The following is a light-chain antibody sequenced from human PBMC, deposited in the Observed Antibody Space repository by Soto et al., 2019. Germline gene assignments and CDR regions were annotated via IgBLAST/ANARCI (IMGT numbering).Light chain of an antibody. J-gene: IGLJ1*01. CDR2: DVS. CDR3: SSYTTSNTREIV. V-gene: IGLV2-14*03. CDR1: SSDVGGYNY. Sequence: QSALTQPASVSGSPGQSITISCTGTSSDVGGYNYVSWYQHHPGKAPKLRIFDVSNRPSGVSNRFSGSKSGNTASLTISGLQPEVEADYYCSSYTTSNTREIVFGTGTKVTVL.